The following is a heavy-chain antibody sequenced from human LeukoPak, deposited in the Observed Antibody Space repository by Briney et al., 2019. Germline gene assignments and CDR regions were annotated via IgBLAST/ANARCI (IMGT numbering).Heavy chain of an antibody. D-gene: IGHD6-19*01. V-gene: IGHV1-24*01. CDR2: FDPEDGET. J-gene: IGHJ5*02. CDR3: ATDEWSSGWYSNWFDP. CDR1: GYTLTELS. Sequence: ASVKVSCKVSGYTLTELSMHWVRQAPGKGLEWMGGFDPEDGETIYAQKFQGRVTMTEDTSTDTAYMELSSLRSEDTAVYYRATDEWSSGWYSNWFDPWGQGTLVTVSS.